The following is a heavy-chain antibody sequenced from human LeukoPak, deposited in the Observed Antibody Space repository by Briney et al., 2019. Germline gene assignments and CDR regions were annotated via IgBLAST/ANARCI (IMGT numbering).Heavy chain of an antibody. CDR1: GFTFSTYN. J-gene: IGHJ4*02. CDR3: ARDQDWLLYDY. V-gene: IGHV3-21*01. D-gene: IGHD3/OR15-3a*01. CDR2: ITSTSSYM. Sequence: GGSLRLSCAASGFTFSTYNMNWVRQAPGKGLEWVSSITSTSSYMYYADSVKGRFTISRDNAQNSLYLQMNSLRAEDTAVYYCARDQDWLLYDYWGQGTLVTVSS.